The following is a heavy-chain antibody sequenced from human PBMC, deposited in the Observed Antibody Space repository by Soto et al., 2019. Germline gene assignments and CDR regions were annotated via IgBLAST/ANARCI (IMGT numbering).Heavy chain of an antibody. CDR1: GGSVSSGGYY. J-gene: IGHJ4*02. CDR2: IYYTEST. CDR3: AGSYGGNPVLDY. V-gene: IGHV4-61*08. Sequence: QVQLQESGPGLVKPSETLSLTRTVSGGSVSSGGYYWSWIRQPPGKGLEWIGYIYYTESTTYNSSLKSRVTISIDTSKNQFSLNLNSVTAADTAVYYCAGSYGGNPVLDYWGQGTLVTVSS. D-gene: IGHD4-17*01.